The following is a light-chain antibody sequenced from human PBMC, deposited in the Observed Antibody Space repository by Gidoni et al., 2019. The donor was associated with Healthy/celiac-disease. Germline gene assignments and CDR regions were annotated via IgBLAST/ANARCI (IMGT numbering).Light chain of an antibody. V-gene: IGKV1-8*01. J-gene: IGKJ4*01. Sequence: IRPIPSPSSLSASTGDRVTITCRASQGISSYLAWYQQKPGKAPKLLIYAASTLQSGVPSRFSGSGSGTDFTLTISCLQSEDFATYYCQQYYSYPLTFGGGTKVEIK. CDR3: QQYYSYPLT. CDR2: AAS. CDR1: QGISSY.